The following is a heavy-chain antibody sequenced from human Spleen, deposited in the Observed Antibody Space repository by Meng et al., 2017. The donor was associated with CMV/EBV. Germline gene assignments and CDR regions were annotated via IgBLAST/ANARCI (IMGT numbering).Heavy chain of an antibody. V-gene: IGHV3-74*01. Sequence: GESLKISCVASGFTFRSHWMHWVRQTPGKGLVWVARTKHDGSGTIYADSVKGRFTISRENAENSLFLQANDLRVEDSGVYFCVRGRSNWGLGGDYYYYGLDVWGQGTTVTVSS. D-gene: IGHD7-27*01. CDR1: GFTFRSHW. CDR2: TKHDGSGT. J-gene: IGHJ6*02. CDR3: VRGRSNWGLGGDYYYYGLDV.